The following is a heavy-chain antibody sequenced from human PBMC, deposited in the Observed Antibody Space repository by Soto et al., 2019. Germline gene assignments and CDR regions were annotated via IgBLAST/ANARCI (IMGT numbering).Heavy chain of an antibody. J-gene: IGHJ6*02. CDR2: INPNSGGT. V-gene: IGHV1-2*04. CDR3: AREGGYYDILTGYWGADYYYYGMDV. D-gene: IGHD3-9*01. Sequence: ASVKVSCKASGYTFTGYYMHWVRQAPGQGLEWMGWINPNSGGTNYAQKSQGWVTMTRDTSISTAYMELSRLRSDDTAVYYCAREGGYYDILTGYWGADYYYYGMDVWGQGTTVTV. CDR1: GYTFTGYY.